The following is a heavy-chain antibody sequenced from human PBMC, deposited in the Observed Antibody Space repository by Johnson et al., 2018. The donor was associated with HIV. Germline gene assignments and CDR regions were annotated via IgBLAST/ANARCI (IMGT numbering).Heavy chain of an antibody. V-gene: IGHV3-30*14. CDR2: LSYDGSNK. CDR3: ARWGRWELGDAFDI. J-gene: IGHJ3*02. Sequence: QVQLVESGGGVVQPGRSLRLPCAASGFTFGSYAMHWVRQAPGKGLEWVAFLSYDGSNKYYADSVKGRFTISRDNSKNTLYLQMNSLRAEDTAVYYCARWGRWELGDAFDIWGQGTMVTVSS. D-gene: IGHD1-26*01. CDR1: GFTFGSYA.